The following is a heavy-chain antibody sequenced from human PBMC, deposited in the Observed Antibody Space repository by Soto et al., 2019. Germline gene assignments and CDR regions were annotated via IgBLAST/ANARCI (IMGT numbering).Heavy chain of an antibody. CDR3: ARFFEGELSLADY. J-gene: IGHJ4*02. D-gene: IGHD3-16*02. V-gene: IGHV5-51*03. Sequence: EVQLVQSGAEVKKPGESLKISCKGSGYSFTSYWICWVRQMPGKGLEWMGIIYPGDSDTRYSPSFPGQVTLSADKSISTAYRQWSSLKASDTDMYYCARFFEGELSLADYWGQGTLVTVSS. CDR2: IYPGDSDT. CDR1: GYSFTSYW.